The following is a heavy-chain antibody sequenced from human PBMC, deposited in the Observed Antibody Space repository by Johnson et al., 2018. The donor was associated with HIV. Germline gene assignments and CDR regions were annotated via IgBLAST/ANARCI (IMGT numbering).Heavy chain of an antibody. D-gene: IGHD6-19*01. J-gene: IGHJ3*02. CDR2: IYSGDRT. Sequence: VQLVESGGGLVKPGGSLRLSCAASGFTFSDYYMSWVRQAPGKGLEWVSVIYSGDRTYSAVYVKGRFTISRDSSKNTLFLQMNSLRVEDTAIYYCAGRSSAWYEDAFDIWGQGTMVTVSS. CDR1: GFTFSDYY. CDR3: AGRSSAWYEDAFDI. V-gene: IGHV3-66*01.